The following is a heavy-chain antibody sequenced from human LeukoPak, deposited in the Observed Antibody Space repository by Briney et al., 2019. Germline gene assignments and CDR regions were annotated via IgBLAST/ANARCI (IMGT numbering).Heavy chain of an antibody. CDR1: GFTFSSYV. D-gene: IGHD3-16*01. CDR3: ARGGGVVGGAPEFFDY. CDR2: ISYETIKK. J-gene: IGHJ4*02. Sequence: GGSLRLSCAASGFTFSSYVIHWVRQAPGKGLKGVAVISYETIKKYYADSEKGRFTIPRDNSKNTLYLQMNSLRAEDTAVYYCARGGGVVGGAPEFFDYWGQGTLVTVSS. V-gene: IGHV3-30-3*01.